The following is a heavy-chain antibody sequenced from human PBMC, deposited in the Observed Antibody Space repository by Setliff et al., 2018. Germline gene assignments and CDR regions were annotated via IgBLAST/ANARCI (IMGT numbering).Heavy chain of an antibody. CDR1: GGSISNSNYY. J-gene: IGHJ5*02. Sequence: PSETLSLTCTASGGSISNSNYYWGWIRQPPGKGLERIGSIYFSGTTYYNPSLKSRVTMSINTSKNHFSLNLSSVTAADTAVYFCAKTELGLTGTKNWFDPWGQGTLVTVSS. D-gene: IGHD1-7*01. CDR2: IYFSGTT. CDR3: AKTELGLTGTKNWFDP. V-gene: IGHV4-39*07.